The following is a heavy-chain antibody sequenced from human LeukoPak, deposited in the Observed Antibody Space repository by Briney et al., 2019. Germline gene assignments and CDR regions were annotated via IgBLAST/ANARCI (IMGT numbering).Heavy chain of an antibody. J-gene: IGHJ4*02. Sequence: ASVKVSCKASGYTFTSYYMHWVRQAPGQGLEWMGIINPSGGSTSYAQKFQGRVTMTRDTSTSTVYMELSSLRSEDTAVYYCARDVIGYDNHQTHFDYWGQGALVTVSS. V-gene: IGHV1-46*01. CDR2: INPSGGST. D-gene: IGHD5-12*01. CDR1: GYTFTSYY. CDR3: ARDVIGYDNHQTHFDY.